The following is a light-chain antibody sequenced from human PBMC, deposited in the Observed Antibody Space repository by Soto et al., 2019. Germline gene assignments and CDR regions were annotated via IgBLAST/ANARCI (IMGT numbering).Light chain of an antibody. CDR3: PQRARWVT. CDR2: DAS. CDR1: QSVTTY. J-gene: IGKJ4*01. Sequence: EIVLTQSPATLSLSPWERATLSCRASQSVTTYLNWYQPKPGQAPSLLIYDASYRATGVPARFSGSGSGTDFTLTISSLEPEDCAVYYCPQRARWVTFGGGTTVDIK. V-gene: IGKV3-11*01.